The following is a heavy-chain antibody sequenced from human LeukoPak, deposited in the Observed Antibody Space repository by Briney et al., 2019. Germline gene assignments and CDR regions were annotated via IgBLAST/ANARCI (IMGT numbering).Heavy chain of an antibody. Sequence: ASVKVSCKASGYTFTSYDINGVRQATGQGLEWMGWMNPNSGNTGYAQKFQGRVTMTRNTSISTAYMELSGLRSEDTAVYYCARVITPPSSYVWYYYYYYYMDVWGKGTTVTISS. CDR1: GYTFTSYD. D-gene: IGHD3-16*01. CDR3: ARVITPPSSYVWYYYYYYYMDV. V-gene: IGHV1-8*01. CDR2: MNPNSGNT. J-gene: IGHJ6*03.